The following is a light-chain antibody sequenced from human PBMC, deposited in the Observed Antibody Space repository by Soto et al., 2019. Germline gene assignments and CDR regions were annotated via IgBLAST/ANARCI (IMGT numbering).Light chain of an antibody. J-gene: IGKJ2*01. CDR2: KVS. CDR1: QSLVHSDGNTY. Sequence: DIVMTQTPLSSPVTRGQPASISCKSSQSLVHSDGNTYLSWLHQRPGQPPRLLIYKVSHRLSGVPDRFSGSGAGTHFTLKISRVEAEDVGVYYCMQATQFPHYTFGQWTKLEIK. CDR3: MQATQFPHYT. V-gene: IGKV2-24*01.